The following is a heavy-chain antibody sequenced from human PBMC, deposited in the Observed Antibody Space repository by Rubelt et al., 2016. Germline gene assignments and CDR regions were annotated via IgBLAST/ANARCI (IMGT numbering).Heavy chain of an antibody. Sequence: LRISCKGSGYSFTSYWISWVRQMPGKGLEWMGRIDPSDSYTNYSPSFQGHVTISADKSISTAYLPWSSLKASDTAMYYCARRHYDILTGSDFDYWGQGTLVTVSS. CDR2: IDPSDSYT. CDR1: GYSFTSYW. D-gene: IGHD3-9*01. V-gene: IGHV5-10-1*01. CDR3: ARRHYDILTGSDFDY. J-gene: IGHJ4*02.